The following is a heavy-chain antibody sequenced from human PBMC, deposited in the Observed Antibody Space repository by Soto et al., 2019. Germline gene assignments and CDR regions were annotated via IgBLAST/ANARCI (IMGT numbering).Heavy chain of an antibody. J-gene: IGHJ4*02. D-gene: IGHD1-1*01. CDR1: GFTFSSYG. Sequence: QVQLVESGGGVVQPGRSLRLSCAASGFTFSSYGMHWVRQAPGKGLEWVAVIWYDGSNKYYADSVKGRFTIYRDNSKNTLYLQMNSLRAEDTAVYYCARDRGVERRGYFDYWGQGTLVTVSS. CDR2: IWYDGSNK. CDR3: ARDRGVERRGYFDY. V-gene: IGHV3-33*01.